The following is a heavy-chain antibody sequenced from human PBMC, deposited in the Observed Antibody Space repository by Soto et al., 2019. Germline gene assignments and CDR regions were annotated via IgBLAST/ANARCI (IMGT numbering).Heavy chain of an antibody. CDR3: ARCLSTGYFDY. D-gene: IGHD4-17*01. J-gene: IGHJ4*02. V-gene: IGHV4-39*07. CDR1: GGSISSSSYY. Sequence: SETLSLTCTVSGGSISSSSYYWGWIRQPPGKGLEWIGSIYYSGSTYYNPSLKSRVTISVDTSKNQFSLKLSSVTAADTAVYYCARCLSTGYFDYWGQGTLVTVSS. CDR2: IYYSGST.